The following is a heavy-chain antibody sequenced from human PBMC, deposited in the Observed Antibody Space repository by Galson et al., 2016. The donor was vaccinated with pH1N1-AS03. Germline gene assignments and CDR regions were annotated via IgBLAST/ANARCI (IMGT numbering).Heavy chain of an antibody. V-gene: IGHV3-21*01. D-gene: IGHD3-22*01. CDR2: ISSSTSYI. J-gene: IGHJ4*02. CDR1: GFTFTNYS. CDR3: SRGDSDSSGIFDH. Sequence: SLRLSCAASGFTFTNYSMNWVRQAPGQGLEWVSSISSSTSYIYYGDSVKGRFTISRDNVKNSLYLQMTSLRAEDTAVYYCSRGDSDSSGIFDHWGQGTLVTVSS.